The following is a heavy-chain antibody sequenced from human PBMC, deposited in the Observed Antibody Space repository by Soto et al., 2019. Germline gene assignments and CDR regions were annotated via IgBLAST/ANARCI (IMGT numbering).Heavy chain of an antibody. V-gene: IGHV3-23*01. Sequence: LRLSCAASKFTFSTYAMTWVRQAPGKGLEWVSDISGSGDNTYYADSVKGRFTISRDNSKSTLYLQMNSLRAEDTAVYYCAKDMVHCTGTRSARYFEKWGRGTLVTVSS. CDR3: AKDMVHCTGTRSARYFEK. D-gene: IGHD2-8*02. CDR1: KFTFSTYA. J-gene: IGHJ4*02. CDR2: ISGSGDNT.